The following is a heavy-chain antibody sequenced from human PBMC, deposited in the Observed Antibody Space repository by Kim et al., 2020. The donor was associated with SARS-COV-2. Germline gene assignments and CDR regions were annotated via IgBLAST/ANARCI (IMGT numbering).Heavy chain of an antibody. D-gene: IGHD3-10*01. CDR1: GFTFSSYA. CDR2: ISGDSGKS. V-gene: IGHV3-23*01. CDR3: AKITGRFSAGSVH. J-gene: IGHJ4*02. Sequence: GGSLRLSCAASGFTFSSYAMSWVRQAPGKGLEWVSSISGDSGKSYYADSVKGRFTISRDNSKSTLYLQMDSLRAEDTAVYYCAKITGRFSAGSVHWGEGT.